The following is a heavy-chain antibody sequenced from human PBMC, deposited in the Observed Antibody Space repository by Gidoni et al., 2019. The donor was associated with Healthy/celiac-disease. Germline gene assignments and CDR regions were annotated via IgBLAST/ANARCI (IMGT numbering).Heavy chain of an antibody. D-gene: IGHD2-15*01. CDR1: GGSISSCGYY. Sequence: QVQLQESGPGLVKPSQTLSLTCPVSGGSISSCGYYWSWTRQHPGKGLEWIGYINYSGSTYYNPTLKSLVTISVDTSKTQFSLKLSSVTAADTAGYYCARGWAGGYSSFDAFDIWGQGTMVTVSS. CDR2: INYSGST. J-gene: IGHJ3*02. CDR3: ARGWAGGYSSFDAFDI. V-gene: IGHV4-31*01.